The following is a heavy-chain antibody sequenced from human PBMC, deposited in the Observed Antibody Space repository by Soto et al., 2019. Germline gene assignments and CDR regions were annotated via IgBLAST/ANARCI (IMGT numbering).Heavy chain of an antibody. D-gene: IGHD3-22*01. CDR1: GGSISSYY. CDR3: ARAARYYSDGSGWFDP. Sequence: QVQLQESGPGLVKPSETLSLTCTVSGGSISSYYWSWIRQPPGKGLEWIGYIYHSGSTNYNPSLKSRLSLSADESHNQFCLHLSALDAADTDVYYCARAARYYSDGSGWFDPWGPGSLVTVSS. V-gene: IGHV4-59*01. CDR2: IYHSGST. J-gene: IGHJ5*02.